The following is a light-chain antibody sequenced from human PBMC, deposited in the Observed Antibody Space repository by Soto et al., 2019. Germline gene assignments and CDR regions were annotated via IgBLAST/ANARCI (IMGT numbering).Light chain of an antibody. J-gene: IGKJ3*01. Sequence: EIVLTQSPGTLYLSPGERATLSCRASQSVSSSYLAWYQQKPGQAPRLLIYGASSRATGIPDRFSGSGSGTDFTLTISRLEPEDFGVYFCQDYGNSVGFTFGPGTKVDIK. CDR1: QSVSSSY. V-gene: IGKV3-20*01. CDR2: GAS. CDR3: QDYGNSVGFT.